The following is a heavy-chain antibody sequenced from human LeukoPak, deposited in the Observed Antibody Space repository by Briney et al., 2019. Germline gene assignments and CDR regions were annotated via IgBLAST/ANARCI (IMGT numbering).Heavy chain of an antibody. CDR1: GFTFSSYR. CDR2: INQDGSEK. Sequence: GGSLRLSCAASGFTFSSYRMSWVRQAPGKGLEWVANINQDGSEKYYVDSVKGRFTISRDNAKNSLYLQMNSLRAEDTAVYYCARDLKPKVVVAGTVLGYFDYWGQGPLVTASS. D-gene: IGHD2-15*01. V-gene: IGHV3-7*01. CDR3: ARDLKPKVVVAGTVLGYFDY. J-gene: IGHJ4*02.